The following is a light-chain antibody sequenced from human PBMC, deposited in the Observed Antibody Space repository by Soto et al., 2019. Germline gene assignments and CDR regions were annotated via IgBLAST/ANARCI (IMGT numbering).Light chain of an antibody. CDR2: KVS. CDR1: QSLVYSDGDTY. J-gene: IGKJ1*01. CDR3: MQGIHWPPWT. Sequence: DVVMTQSPLSLPVTLGQPASISCRSSQSLVYSDGDTYLSWFQQRPGQSPRRLIYKVSNRDSGVPDRFSGSGSGTDFTLKISRVEAEDVGVYSCMQGIHWPPWTFGQGTKVDIK. V-gene: IGKV2-30*01.